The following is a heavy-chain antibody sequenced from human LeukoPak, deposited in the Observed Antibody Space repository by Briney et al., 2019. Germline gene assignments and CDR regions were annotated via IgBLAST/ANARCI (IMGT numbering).Heavy chain of an antibody. CDR3: ARGPFYHDRGGAFDY. CDR2: IYYSGGT. CDR1: GGSISSSSYY. Sequence: PSGTVSLTRTVSGGSISSSSYYWGWIRQPPGEGLGWMGSIYYSGGTYNNPSRKRRVDISVDSSKNQFSLQLSSLTAAHTAVYYCARGPFYHDRGGAFDYWGQGTLVTVSS. D-gene: IGHD3-22*01. J-gene: IGHJ4*02. V-gene: IGHV4-39*01.